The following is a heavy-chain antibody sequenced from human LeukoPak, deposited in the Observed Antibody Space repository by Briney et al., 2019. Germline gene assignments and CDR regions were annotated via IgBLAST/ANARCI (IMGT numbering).Heavy chain of an antibody. V-gene: IGHV4-34*01. J-gene: IGHJ4*02. Sequence: SETLSLTCAVYGGSFSGYYWSWTRQPPGKGLEWIGEINHSGSTNYNPSLKSRVTISVDTSKNQFSLKLSSVTAADTAVYYCATSPYGSGSYTDYWGQGTLVTVSS. CDR2: INHSGST. CDR3: ATSPYGSGSYTDY. D-gene: IGHD3-10*01. CDR1: GGSFSGYY.